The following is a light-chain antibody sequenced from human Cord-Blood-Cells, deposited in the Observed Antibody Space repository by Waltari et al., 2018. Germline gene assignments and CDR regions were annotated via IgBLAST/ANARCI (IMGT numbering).Light chain of an antibody. CDR2: EGS. J-gene: IGLJ1*01. Sequence: QSALTQPASVSGSPGQSLPISCTGTSSDVGSYTLVSWYQQQPGKAPKLMIYEGSKRPSGVSNRVSGSKSGNTASLTISGLQAEDEADYYCCSYAGSSTYVFGTGTKVTVL. V-gene: IGLV2-23*01. CDR1: SSDVGSYTL. CDR3: CSYAGSSTYV.